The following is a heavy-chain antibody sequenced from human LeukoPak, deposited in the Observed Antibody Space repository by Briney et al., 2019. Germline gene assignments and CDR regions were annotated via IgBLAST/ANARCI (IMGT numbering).Heavy chain of an antibody. V-gene: IGHV3-23*01. CDR3: AKDLVVVPAAIRGSVGY. D-gene: IGHD2-2*02. CDR2: ISGSGGST. CDR1: GFTFSSYA. J-gene: IGHJ4*02. Sequence: GGSLRLSCAASGFTFSSYAMSWVSQDPGKGLEWVSAISGSGGSTYYADSVKGRFTISRDNSKNTLYLQMNSLRAEDTAVYYCAKDLVVVPAAIRGSVGYWGQGTLVTVSS.